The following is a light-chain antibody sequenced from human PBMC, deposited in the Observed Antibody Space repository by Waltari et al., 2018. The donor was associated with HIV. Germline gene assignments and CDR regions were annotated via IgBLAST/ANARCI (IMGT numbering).Light chain of an antibody. CDR1: SSDIEGHTY. CDR2: DVT. J-gene: IGLJ3*02. Sequence: QSALTQAASVSGSPGQSITISCTGTSSDIEGHTYVSWYQQHPGKAPKLLIYDVTKRPSGVSDRFSGSMSGNTASLTISGLQTEDEADYYCNSYTTTTTWVFGGGTRLTVL. V-gene: IGLV2-14*03. CDR3: NSYTTTTTWV.